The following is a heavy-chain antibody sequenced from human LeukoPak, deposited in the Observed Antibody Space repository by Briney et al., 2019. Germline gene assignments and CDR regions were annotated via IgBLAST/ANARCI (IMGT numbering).Heavy chain of an antibody. CDR3: ARRTKYCSGGSCYRGYYYGMDV. D-gene: IGHD2-15*01. V-gene: IGHV1-69*01. Sequence: SVNVSCRATGGTFSSYATSWVRQATGQGLEWMGGIIPIFDTANYAQKFQGRVTITADESTSTAYMELSSLRSEDTAVYYCARRTKYCSGGSCYRGYYYGMDVWGQGTTVTVSS. CDR2: IIPIFDTA. CDR1: GGTFSSYA. J-gene: IGHJ6*02.